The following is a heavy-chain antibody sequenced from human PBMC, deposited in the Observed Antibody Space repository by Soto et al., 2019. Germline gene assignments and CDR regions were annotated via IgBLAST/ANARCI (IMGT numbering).Heavy chain of an antibody. CDR1: GGSISSSNW. Sequence: NPSETLSLTCAVSGGSISSSNWWSWVRQPPGKGLEWIGEIYHSGSTNYNPSLKSRVTISVDKSKNQFSLKLSSVTAADTAVYYCARGLPLRMAKSYGMDVWGQGTTVTVSS. CDR3: ARGLPLRMAKSYGMDV. J-gene: IGHJ6*02. V-gene: IGHV4-4*02. D-gene: IGHD2-15*01. CDR2: IYHSGST.